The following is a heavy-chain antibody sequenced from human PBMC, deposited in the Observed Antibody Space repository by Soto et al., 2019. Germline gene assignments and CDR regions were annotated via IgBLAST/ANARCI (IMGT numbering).Heavy chain of an antibody. D-gene: IGHD3-22*01. CDR1: GYTFTSYY. Sequence: GASVKVSCKASGYTFTSYYMHWVRQAPGQGLEWMGIINPSGGSTSYAQKFQGRVTMTRDTSTSTVYMELSSLRSEDTAVYYCARDHYESAYYYDSSGSPADYWGQGTLVTVS. CDR3: ARDHYESAYYYDSSGSPADY. CDR2: INPSGGST. V-gene: IGHV1-46*01. J-gene: IGHJ4*02.